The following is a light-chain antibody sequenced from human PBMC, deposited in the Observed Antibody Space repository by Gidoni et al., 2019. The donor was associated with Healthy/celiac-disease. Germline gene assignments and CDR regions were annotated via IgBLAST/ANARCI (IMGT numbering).Light chain of an antibody. V-gene: IGLV1-40*01. J-gene: IGLJ2*01. CDR2: GNS. CDR3: QSYDSSLSGPVV. Sequence: QSVLTQPPSVSGAPGQRVTISCTGSSSNIGAGYDVHWYQQLPGTAPKLLIYGNSNRPSGVPDLFSGSKSGTSASLAITWLQAEDEADYYCQSYDSSLSGPVVFGGGTKLTVL. CDR1: SSNIGAGYD.